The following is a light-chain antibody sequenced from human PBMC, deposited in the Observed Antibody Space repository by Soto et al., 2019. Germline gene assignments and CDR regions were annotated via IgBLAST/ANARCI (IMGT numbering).Light chain of an antibody. CDR1: QSVSGSY. Sequence: EMVLTQSPGTLSSSPGQRATLSCRASQSVSGSYLAWYQQKPGQAPRLLIYGASTRATGIPARFSGSGSGTEFTLTISSLQSEDFAVYYCQQYNNWPPITFGQGTRLEIK. CDR2: GAS. J-gene: IGKJ5*01. CDR3: QQYNNWPPIT. V-gene: IGKV3D-15*01.